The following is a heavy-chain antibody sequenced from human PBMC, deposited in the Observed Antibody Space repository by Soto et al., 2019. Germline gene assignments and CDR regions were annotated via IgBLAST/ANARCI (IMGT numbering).Heavy chain of an antibody. V-gene: IGHV3-23*01. D-gene: IGHD1-1*01. Sequence: GGSLRLSCAASGFTFSSYAMSWVRQAPGKGLEWVATISGNDGGTYYADSVEGRFTISRENAQNSFFLQMNSLRVGDTAVYYCARTDRDFYGLDVWGQGTTVTVSS. J-gene: IGHJ6*02. CDR2: ISGNDGGT. CDR3: ARTDRDFYGLDV. CDR1: GFTFSSYA.